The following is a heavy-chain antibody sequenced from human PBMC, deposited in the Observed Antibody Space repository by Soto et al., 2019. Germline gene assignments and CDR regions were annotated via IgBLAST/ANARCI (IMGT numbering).Heavy chain of an antibody. D-gene: IGHD6-13*01. Sequence: EVQLLESGGDLVQPGGSLRISCAASGFTFSSYPMSWVRQAPGKGLEWVAAMSGSGVSTFYADSVRGRFTISRENSKNTLYMQMSSPRAEDTAVYYCANDHLPAGGTFLFDPLGQGTLGTVSS. CDR1: GFTFSSYP. J-gene: IGHJ5*02. CDR2: MSGSGVST. V-gene: IGHV3-23*01. CDR3: ANDHLPAGGTFLFDP.